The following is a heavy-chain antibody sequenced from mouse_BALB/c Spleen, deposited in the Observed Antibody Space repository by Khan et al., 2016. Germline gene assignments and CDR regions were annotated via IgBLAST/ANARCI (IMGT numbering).Heavy chain of an antibody. D-gene: IGHD1-2*01. J-gene: IGHJ2*01. Sequence: EVQLVESGPGLVKPSQSLALTCTVSGYSISSGYGWNWIRQFPGNKLEWVGYISYSGRTNYNPSLKSRISIHRDTSKNQFFLQLNSKTTEDTATYYCARTASIEYWGQGTTLTVSS. CDR2: ISYSGRT. CDR1: GYSISSGYG. CDR3: ARTASIEY. V-gene: IGHV3-1*02.